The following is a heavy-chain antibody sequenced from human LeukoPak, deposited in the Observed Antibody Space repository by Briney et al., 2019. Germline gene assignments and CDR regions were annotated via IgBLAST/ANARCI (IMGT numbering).Heavy chain of an antibody. CDR3: AKVGYQLLKYYFDY. V-gene: IGHV3-23*01. CDR2: ISGSGGST. Sequence: PGGSLRLPCAASGFTFSSYAMSWVRQAPGKGLEWVSAISGSGGSTYYADSVKGRFTISRDNSKNTLYLQMNSLRAEDTAVYYCAKVGYQLLKYYFDYWGQGTLVTVSS. CDR1: GFTFSSYA. D-gene: IGHD2-2*01. J-gene: IGHJ4*02.